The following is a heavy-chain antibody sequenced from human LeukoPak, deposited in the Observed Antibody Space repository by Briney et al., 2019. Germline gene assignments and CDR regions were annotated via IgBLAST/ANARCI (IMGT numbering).Heavy chain of an antibody. J-gene: IGHJ6*03. V-gene: IGHV1-69*13. CDR3: ARGECRDGYNCGYYYYYMDV. CDR1: GGTFSSYA. D-gene: IGHD5-24*01. CDR2: IIPIFGTA. Sequence: SVKVSCKASGGTFSSYAISWVRQAPGQGLEWMGGIIPIFGTANYAQKFQGRVTVTADESTSTAYMELSSLRSEDTAVYYCARGECRDGYNCGYYYYYMDVWGKGTTVTVSS.